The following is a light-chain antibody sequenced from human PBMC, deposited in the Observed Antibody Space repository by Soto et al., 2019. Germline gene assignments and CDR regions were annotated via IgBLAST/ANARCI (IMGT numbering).Light chain of an antibody. Sequence: EIVLTQSPGTLSLSPGERATLSCRASQSVSSNYLAWYQQKSSQAPRLLIYGASSRATGIPDRFSGSASGTDFTLTISKLEPEDFAVYYCQQYGNSPYAFGEGTELEI. V-gene: IGKV3-20*01. CDR2: GAS. J-gene: IGKJ2*01. CDR1: QSVSSNY. CDR3: QQYGNSPYA.